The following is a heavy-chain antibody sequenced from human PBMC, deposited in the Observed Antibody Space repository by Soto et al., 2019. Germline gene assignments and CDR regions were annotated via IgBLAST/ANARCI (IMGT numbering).Heavy chain of an antibody. D-gene: IGHD2-21*01. CDR2: IYYSGST. CDR3: ARDSAAYCGGDCYSVDAFDI. J-gene: IGHJ3*02. Sequence: PSETLSLTCTVSGGSISSYYWSWIRQPPGKGLEWIGYIYYSGSTNYNPSLKSRVTISVDTSKNQFSMKLSSVTAADTAVYYYARDSAAYCGGDCYSVDAFDIWGQGTMVTVSS. CDR1: GGSISSYY. V-gene: IGHV4-59*01.